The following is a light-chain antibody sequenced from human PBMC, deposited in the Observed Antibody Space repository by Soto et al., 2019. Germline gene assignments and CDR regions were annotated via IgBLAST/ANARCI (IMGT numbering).Light chain of an antibody. J-gene: IGKJ1*01. CDR1: QSVSSGH. CDR3: QQYGHSLWT. V-gene: IGKV3-20*01. CDR2: GAS. Sequence: DIVLTQSPGTLSLSPGERASLSCRASQSVSSGHLAWYQQKPGQAPRLLICGASRRATGIPDRFSGRGSGTDFTLTISRLEPEDYAVYYCQQYGHSLWTFGQWTKVEIK.